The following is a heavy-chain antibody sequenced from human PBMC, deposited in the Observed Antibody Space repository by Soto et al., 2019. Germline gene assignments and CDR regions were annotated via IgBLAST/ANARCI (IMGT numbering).Heavy chain of an antibody. Sequence: PGESLKISCQGSGYSFTSYWISWVRQMPGKGLEWMGRIDPSDSYTNYSPSFQGHVTISADKSISTAYLQWSSLKASDTAMYYCARLPGDGESYYGMDVWGQGTTVTVSS. D-gene: IGHD7-27*01. CDR2: IDPSDSYT. CDR3: ARLPGDGESYYGMDV. V-gene: IGHV5-10-1*01. J-gene: IGHJ6*02. CDR1: GYSFTSYW.